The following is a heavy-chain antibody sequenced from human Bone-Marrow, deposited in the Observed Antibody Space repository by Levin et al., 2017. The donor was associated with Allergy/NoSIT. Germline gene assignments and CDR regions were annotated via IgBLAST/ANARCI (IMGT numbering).Heavy chain of an antibody. J-gene: IGHJ2*01. CDR2: ITPFNGNT. Sequence: VASVKVSCQASGNTFTYHYLHWVRQAPGQALEWMGWITPFNGNTNYAQKFQDRVTITRDRSMSTAYMELSSLRSEDTAMYYCARGHHVVQGVIIPDWYFDLWGRGTLVTVSS. CDR3: ARGHHVVQGVIIPDWYFDL. D-gene: IGHD3-10*01. V-gene: IGHV1-45*02. CDR1: GNTFTYHY.